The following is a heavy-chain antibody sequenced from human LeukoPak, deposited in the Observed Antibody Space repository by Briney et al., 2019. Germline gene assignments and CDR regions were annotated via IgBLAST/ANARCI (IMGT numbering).Heavy chain of an antibody. CDR3: TRGPSRGTYDY. CDR2: ISASGGTS. V-gene: IGHV3-23*01. D-gene: IGHD1-26*01. J-gene: IGHJ4*02. CDR1: GFTFNSFA. Sequence: GGSLRLSCAASGFTFNSFAMSWVRQAPGKGLEWVSGISASGGTSYYADSVKGRFTISRDNSKNTLYLQMNSLKTEDTAVYYCTRGPSRGTYDYWGQGTLVTVSS.